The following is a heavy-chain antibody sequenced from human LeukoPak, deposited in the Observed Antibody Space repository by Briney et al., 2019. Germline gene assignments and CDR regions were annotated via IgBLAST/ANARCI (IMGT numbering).Heavy chain of an antibody. D-gene: IGHD5-12*01. V-gene: IGHV5-51*01. J-gene: IGHJ4*02. Sequence: GEPLKISCKGSGYSFTSYWIGWVRQMPGKGLEWMGIIYPGDSDTRYSPSFQGQVTISADKSISTAYLQWSSLKASDTAMYYCARQGSGYDSATYFDYWGQGTLVTVSS. CDR1: GYSFTSYW. CDR3: ARQGSGYDSATYFDY. CDR2: IYPGDSDT.